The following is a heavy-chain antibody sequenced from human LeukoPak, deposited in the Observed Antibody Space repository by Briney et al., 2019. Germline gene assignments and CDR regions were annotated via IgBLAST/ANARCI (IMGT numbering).Heavy chain of an antibody. CDR3: ARCGYSNYVSGGICWFAY. V-gene: IGHV4-39*01. Sequence: PSETLSLTCTVSGGSISSSSYYWGWIRQPPGKGLEWIGSIYYSGSTYYNPSLKSRVTISVGTSKNQFSLKLSSVTAADTAVYYCARCGYSNYVSGGICWFAYWGQGTLVTVSS. CDR2: IYYSGST. D-gene: IGHD4-11*01. CDR1: GGSISSSSYY. J-gene: IGHJ4*02.